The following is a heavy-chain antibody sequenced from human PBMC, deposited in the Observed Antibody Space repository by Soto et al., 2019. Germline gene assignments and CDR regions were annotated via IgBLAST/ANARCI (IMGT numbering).Heavy chain of an antibody. D-gene: IGHD3-22*01. V-gene: IGHV4-38-2*02. Sequence: SCKASGYTFTGYYMHWIRQPPGKGLEWIGSIYHSGSTYYNPSLKSRVTISVDTSKNQFSLKLSSVTAADTAVYYCADADYYDSSGYWINFQYWGQGTLVTVSS. CDR3: ADADYYDSSGYWINFQY. CDR1: GYTFTGYY. J-gene: IGHJ1*01. CDR2: IYHSGST.